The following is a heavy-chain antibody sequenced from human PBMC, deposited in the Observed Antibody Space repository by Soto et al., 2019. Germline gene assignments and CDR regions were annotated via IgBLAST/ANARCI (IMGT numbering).Heavy chain of an antibody. CDR2: IFSNDEK. D-gene: IGHD3-3*01. Sequence: QVTLKESGPVLVKPTETLTLTCTVSGFSRSNARLGVSWIRQPPGKALEWLAHIFSNDEKSYSTSLKSRLTISKDTSKSQVVLTMTNMAPVDTATYYCARMSAITIFGVVTRRRYFDYWGQGTLVTVSS. CDR1: GFSRSNARLG. V-gene: IGHV2-26*01. CDR3: ARMSAITIFGVVTRRRYFDY. J-gene: IGHJ4*02.